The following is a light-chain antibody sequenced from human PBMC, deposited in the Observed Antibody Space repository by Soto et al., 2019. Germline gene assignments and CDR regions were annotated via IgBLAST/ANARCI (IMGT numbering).Light chain of an antibody. Sequence: EIVLTQSPGTLSLSPGERATLSCRASQSVTSSYLAWYQQRPGQAPRLLIYGASSRATGIPDRFSGSGSGAEFTLTISRREPEDSAVYYCQQYGTSPFNFGQGTKLEI. CDR1: QSVTSSY. CDR3: QQYGTSPFN. V-gene: IGKV3-20*01. CDR2: GAS. J-gene: IGKJ2*01.